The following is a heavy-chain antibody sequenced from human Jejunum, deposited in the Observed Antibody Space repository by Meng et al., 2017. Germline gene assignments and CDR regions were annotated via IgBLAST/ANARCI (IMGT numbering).Heavy chain of an antibody. Sequence: QVQLQPGGAGLLTPSAALSPSCRVGCGSWNEYLWSWIRRAPGKGVEWIEAINHSGSNTYGPSLKSRVTISADSSKNQFSLSLRSVTAADTAVYYCAREGGYSYGPMQWGQGTLVTVSS. CDR2: INHSGSN. CDR3: AREGGYSYGPMQ. V-gene: IGHV4-34*01. J-gene: IGHJ4*02. D-gene: IGHD5-18*01. CDR1: CGSWNEYL.